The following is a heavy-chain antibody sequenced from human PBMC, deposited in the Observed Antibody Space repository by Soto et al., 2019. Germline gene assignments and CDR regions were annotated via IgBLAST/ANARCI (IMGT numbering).Heavy chain of an antibody. CDR3: ASKDSSGYKFFDY. Sequence: SETLSLTCTVSGGSISSGNYYWSWIRQPPGKGLEWIGFISYSGSTYYSTSLKSRVTISVDKSKNQFSLKLSSVTAADTAVYYWASKDSSGYKFFDYWGQGTLVTVSS. CDR2: ISYSGST. CDR1: GGSISSGNYY. V-gene: IGHV4-30-4*02. J-gene: IGHJ4*02. D-gene: IGHD3-22*01.